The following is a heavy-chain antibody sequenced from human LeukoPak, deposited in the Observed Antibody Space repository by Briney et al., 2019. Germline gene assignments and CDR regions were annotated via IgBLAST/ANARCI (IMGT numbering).Heavy chain of an antibody. Sequence: SETLCLSSAVYGGSFSGYFWSCVCQPPGKGLEWGGEINISGSTNYNPALKSRVTISVRTSKNQFSLKLSSVTAADTAVYYCATHPRPTKHILSRRHSPLHFDYWGQGTLVTVSS. CDR1: GGSFSGYF. V-gene: IGHV4-34*01. J-gene: IGHJ4*02. CDR3: ATHPRPTKHILSRRHSPLHFDY. CDR2: INISGST. D-gene: IGHD2-21*01.